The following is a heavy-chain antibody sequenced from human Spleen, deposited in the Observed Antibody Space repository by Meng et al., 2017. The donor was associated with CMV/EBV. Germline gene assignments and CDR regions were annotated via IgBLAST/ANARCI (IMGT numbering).Heavy chain of an antibody. CDR3: ARFDMDVEGYYGMDV. CDR1: GGSISTYY. Sequence: GSLRLSCTVSGGSISTYYWNWLRQPPGKGLEWIGYISDSGGTDYNPSLKSRVTISLDTSKNQFSLKLSSVTAADTAVYYCARFDMDVEGYYGMDVWGQGTTVTVSS. D-gene: IGHD2-15*01. J-gene: IGHJ6*02. V-gene: IGHV4-59*01. CDR2: ISDSGGT.